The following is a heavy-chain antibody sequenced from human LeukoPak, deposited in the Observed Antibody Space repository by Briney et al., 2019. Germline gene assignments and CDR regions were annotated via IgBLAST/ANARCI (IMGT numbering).Heavy chain of an antibody. Sequence: SVKVSCKASGGTFSSYAISWVRQAPGQGLEWMGGIIPIFGTANYAQQFQGRVTITADESTSTAYMELSSLRSEDTAVYYCARAEVTNNWGSGVSKNYYYMDVWGKGTTVTVSS. CDR3: ARAEVTNNWGSGVSKNYYYMDV. D-gene: IGHD7-27*01. J-gene: IGHJ6*03. CDR2: IIPIFGTA. CDR1: GGTFSSYA. V-gene: IGHV1-69*13.